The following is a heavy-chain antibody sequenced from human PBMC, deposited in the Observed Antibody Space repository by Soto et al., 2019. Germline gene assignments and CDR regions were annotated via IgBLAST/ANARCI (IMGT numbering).Heavy chain of an antibody. CDR3: ARDQQFTRYSSGWYSGYFDY. CDR2: IWYDGSNK. Sequence: QVQLVESGGGVVQPGRSLRLSCAASGFTFSSYGMHWVRQAPGKGLEWVAVIWYDGSNKYYADSVKGRFTISRDNSKNTLYLQMNSLRAEDTAVYYCARDQQFTRYSSGWYSGYFDYWGQGTLVTVSS. J-gene: IGHJ4*02. D-gene: IGHD6-19*01. V-gene: IGHV3-33*01. CDR1: GFTFSSYG.